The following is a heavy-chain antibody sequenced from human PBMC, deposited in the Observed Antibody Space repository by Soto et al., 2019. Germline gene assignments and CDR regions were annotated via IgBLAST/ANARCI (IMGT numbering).Heavy chain of an antibody. J-gene: IGHJ4*02. CDR2: INPSGATT. CDR1: GYTFTSYY. CDR3: ARRDCFSSSCYFKY. V-gene: IGHV1-46*01. Sequence: QVSLVQSGAEVKKPGASVKVSCKASGYTFTSYYVHWVRQAPGQGLEWMGIINPSGATTTYAQNFQGGVAMTRDTSTSTVYMELSSLRSEDTAVYYCARRDCFSSSCYFKYWGQGTLVTVS. D-gene: IGHD2-2*01.